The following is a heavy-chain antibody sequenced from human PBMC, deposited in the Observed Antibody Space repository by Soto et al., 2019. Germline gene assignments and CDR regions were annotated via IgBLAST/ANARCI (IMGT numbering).Heavy chain of an antibody. CDR2: FDPGDGET. Sequence: ASVKVSCKVSGYTLTELSMHWVRQAPGKGLEWMGGFDPGDGETIYAQKFQGRVTMTEDTSTDTAYMELSSLRSEDTAVYYCATVLRAHYGDYVSAAFDIWGQGTMVTVSS. V-gene: IGHV1-24*01. J-gene: IGHJ3*02. CDR1: GYTLTELS. D-gene: IGHD4-17*01. CDR3: ATVLRAHYGDYVSAAFDI.